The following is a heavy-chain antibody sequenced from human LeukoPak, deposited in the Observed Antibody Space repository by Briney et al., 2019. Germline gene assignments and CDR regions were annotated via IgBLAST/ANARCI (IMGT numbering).Heavy chain of an antibody. D-gene: IGHD3-10*01. Sequence: GGSLRLSCAASGFTFSSYAMSWVRQAPGKGLEWVSTITGNSITTKYADSVKGRFTISRDNSKNTLYLQMNSLRAEDTAVYYCARKFYYGSGIDYWGQGTLVTVSS. CDR1: GFTFSSYA. CDR2: ITGNSITT. CDR3: ARKFYYGSGIDY. J-gene: IGHJ4*02. V-gene: IGHV3-23*01.